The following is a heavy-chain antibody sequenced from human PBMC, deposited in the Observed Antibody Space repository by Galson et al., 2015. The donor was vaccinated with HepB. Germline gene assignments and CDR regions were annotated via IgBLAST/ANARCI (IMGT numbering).Heavy chain of an antibody. V-gene: IGHV1-69*04. J-gene: IGHJ6*02. D-gene: IGHD5-12*01. CDR3: ARDWLGGYDFLDYYYGMDV. CDR2: IIPILGIA. Sequence: SVKVSCKASGGTFSSYAISWVRQAPGQGLEWMGRIIPILGIANYAQKFQGRVTITADKSTSTAYMELSSLRSEDTAVYYCARDWLGGYDFLDYYYGMDVWGQGTTVTVSS. CDR1: GGTFSSYA.